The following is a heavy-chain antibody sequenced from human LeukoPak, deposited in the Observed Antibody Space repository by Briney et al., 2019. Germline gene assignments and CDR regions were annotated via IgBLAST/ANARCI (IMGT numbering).Heavy chain of an antibody. J-gene: IGHJ4*02. V-gene: IGHV1-46*01. CDR2: INPSGGST. CDR1: GYTFTSYY. D-gene: IGHD2-2*01. CDR3: ARVTPPYCSSTSCYLDY. Sequence: ASVKVSCKASGYTFTSYYMLWVRQAPGQGLEWMGIINPSGGSTSYAQKFQGRVTMTRDTSTSTVYMELSSLRSEDTAVYYCARVTPPYCSSTSCYLDYWGQGTLVTVSS.